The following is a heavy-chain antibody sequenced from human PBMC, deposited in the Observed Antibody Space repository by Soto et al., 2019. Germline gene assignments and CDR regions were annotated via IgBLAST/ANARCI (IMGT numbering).Heavy chain of an antibody. J-gene: IGHJ4*02. Sequence: GGSLRLSCAASGFTFRSYSMNWVRQAPGKGLDWISYISASTTSIYYADSVQGRFTISRDNAKNSLFLQMNSLRAKDSGIYLWVRGNYEKSIDYGGQGTRVTVSS. CDR2: ISASTTSI. D-gene: IGHD3-16*01. V-gene: IGHV3-48*01. CDR1: GFTFRSYS. CDR3: VRGNYEKSIDY.